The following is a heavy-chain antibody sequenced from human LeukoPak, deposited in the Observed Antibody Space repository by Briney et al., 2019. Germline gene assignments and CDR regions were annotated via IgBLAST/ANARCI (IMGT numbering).Heavy chain of an antibody. CDR1: GFTFSQYS. CDR2: LRYTGET. V-gene: IGHV3-48*01. J-gene: IGHJ5*02. Sequence: GGSLRLSCAASGFTFSQYSINWVRQAPGKGLEWVSHLRYTGETFYADSVKGRFTISRDNVRNSLYLQMNSLRAEDTAMYYCARDAGNSGYGCDLWGQGTRVTVSS. CDR3: ARDAGNSGYGCDL. D-gene: IGHD5-12*01.